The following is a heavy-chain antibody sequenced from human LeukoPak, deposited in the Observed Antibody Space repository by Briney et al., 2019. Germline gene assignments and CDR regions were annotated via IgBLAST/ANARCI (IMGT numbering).Heavy chain of an antibody. D-gene: IGHD6-13*01. Sequence: SETLSLTCAVSGYSISSGSYWGWVRQPPGKGLEWIGSIYHSGDTYYNPSLRSRLTTSVDKFKNQFSLKLTSMTAADTAVYYCSRQGSRSWYGDFDYWGQGTLVTVSS. J-gene: IGHJ4*02. V-gene: IGHV4-38-2*01. CDR1: GYSISSGSY. CDR3: SRQGSRSWYGDFDY. CDR2: IYHSGDT.